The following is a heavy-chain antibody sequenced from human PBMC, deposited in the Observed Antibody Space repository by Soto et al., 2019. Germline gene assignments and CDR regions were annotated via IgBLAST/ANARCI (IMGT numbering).Heavy chain of an antibody. CDR2: IYYRGSS. J-gene: IGHJ5*02. Sequence: TLSLTCRVPGGSISGDYCWGWIRQSPEKGVEWIGYIYYRGSSYSNPALQSRLSMSLDTSKNQFSLKLRSVTAADTAVYYCAGGGARWPGCFCSWGQGALVNVSS. CDR1: GGSISGDYC. CDR3: AGGGARWPGCFCS. D-gene: IGHD2-15*01. V-gene: IGHV4-30-4*08.